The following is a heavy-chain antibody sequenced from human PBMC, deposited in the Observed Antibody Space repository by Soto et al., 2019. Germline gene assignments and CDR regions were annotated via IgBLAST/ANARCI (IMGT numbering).Heavy chain of an antibody. CDR2: IYYSGST. J-gene: IGHJ4*02. D-gene: IGHD1-1*01. CDR3: ARDSSGQTGTIDY. CDR1: GGSISRSSYY. V-gene: IGHV4-39*02. Sequence: SETLSLTCTVSGGSISRSSYYWGWIRQPPGKGLEWIGSIYYSGSTYYNPSLKSRVTISVDTSKNQFSLKLSSVTAADAAVYYCARDSSGQTGTIDYWGQGTLVTVSS.